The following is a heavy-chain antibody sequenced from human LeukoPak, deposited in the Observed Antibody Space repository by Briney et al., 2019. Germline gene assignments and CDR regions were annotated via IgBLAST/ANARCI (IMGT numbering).Heavy chain of an antibody. V-gene: IGHV4-39*07. Sequence: SETLSLTCTVSGGSISSSSYYWGWIRQPPGKGLEWIGSIYYSGSTYYNPSLKSRVTISVDTSKNQFSLKLSSVTAADTAVYYCARLYCSSTSCYSKKGWFDPWGQGTLVTVSS. CDR2: IYYSGST. D-gene: IGHD2-2*01. CDR1: GGSISSSSYY. CDR3: ARLYCSSTSCYSKKGWFDP. J-gene: IGHJ5*02.